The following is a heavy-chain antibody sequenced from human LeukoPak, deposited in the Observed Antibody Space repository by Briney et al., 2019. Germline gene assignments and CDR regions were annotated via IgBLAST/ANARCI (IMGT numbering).Heavy chain of an antibody. J-gene: IGHJ3*02. V-gene: IGHV1-69*06. CDR1: GGTFTHYV. CDR2: IAPISGTP. CDR3: ARGIAADI. D-gene: IGHD6-13*01. Sequence: SVKVSCKASGGTFTHYVISWVRQAPGQGLEWMGGIAPISGTPLYSQRFQGRVTISADTSTNTAYMEMSSVTSEDTAVYYCARGIAADIWGQGTMVTVSS.